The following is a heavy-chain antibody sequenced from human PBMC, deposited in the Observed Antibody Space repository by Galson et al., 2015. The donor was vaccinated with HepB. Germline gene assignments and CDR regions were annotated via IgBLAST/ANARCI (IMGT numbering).Heavy chain of an antibody. CDR2: IYYSGST. Sequence: TLSLTCAVSGGSISRGGYYWSWIRQPPGKGLEWIGYIYYSGSTYYNPSLKSRVTISVDTSKNQFSLKLSSVTAADTAVYYCARDRAGYSGYERATGFQHWGQGTPVTVSS. V-gene: IGHV4-30-4*01. CDR3: ARDRAGYSGYERATGFQH. J-gene: IGHJ1*01. CDR1: GGSISRGGYY. D-gene: IGHD5-12*01.